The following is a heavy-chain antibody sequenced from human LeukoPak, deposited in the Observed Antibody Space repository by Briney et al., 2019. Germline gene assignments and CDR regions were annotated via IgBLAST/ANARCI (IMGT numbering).Heavy chain of an antibody. CDR1: GFTFDDYA. CDR3: AKDKYSSRFTYFDY. Sequence: PGGSLRLSCAASGFTFDDYAMHWVRQAPGKGLEWVSGISWNSGSIGYADSVKGRFTISRDNAKNSLYLQMNSLRAEDTALYYCAKDKYSSRFTYFDYWGQRTLVTVSS. D-gene: IGHD6-13*01. V-gene: IGHV3-9*01. J-gene: IGHJ4*02. CDR2: ISWNSGSI.